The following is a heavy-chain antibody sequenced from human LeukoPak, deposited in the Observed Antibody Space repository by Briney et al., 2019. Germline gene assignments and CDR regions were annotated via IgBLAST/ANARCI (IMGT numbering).Heavy chain of an antibody. Sequence: PGGSLRLSCAASGFTFSSYGMSWVRQAPGKGLEWVSAISGSGGSTYYADSVKGRFTISRDNSKNTLYLQMNSLRAEDTAVYYCTVAGTPHYYYYYMDVWGKGTTVTISS. CDR3: TVAGTPHYYYYYMDV. CDR1: GFTFSSYG. CDR2: ISGSGGST. J-gene: IGHJ6*03. V-gene: IGHV3-23*01. D-gene: IGHD6-19*01.